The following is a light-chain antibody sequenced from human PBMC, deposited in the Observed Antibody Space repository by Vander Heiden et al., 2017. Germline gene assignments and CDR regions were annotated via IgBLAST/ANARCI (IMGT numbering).Light chain of an antibody. CDR1: TY. CDR2: EVS. J-gene: IGKJ2*01. CDR3: RQSKQLPHT. V-gene: IGKV2D-29*01. Sequence: TYLSCYVQKPGQPPDSLMLEVSSRFSGVPDRFSGSGSGTDFTLEMSRVEAEDVGVYYWRQSKQLPHTFGQGSQLDIK.